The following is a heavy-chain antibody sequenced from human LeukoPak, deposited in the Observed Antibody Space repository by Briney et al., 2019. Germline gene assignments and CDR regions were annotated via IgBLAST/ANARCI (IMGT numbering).Heavy chain of an antibody. V-gene: IGHV3-66*01. CDR3: ASRLTYYYDSSGYYWGDY. CDR1: GFTFSSSW. Sequence: PGGSLRLSCAASGFTFSSSWMSWVRQAPGKGLEWVSVIYSGGSTYYADSVKGRFTISRDNSKNTLYLQMNSLRAEDTAVYYCASRLTYYYDSSGYYWGDYWGQGTLVTVSS. CDR2: IYSGGST. D-gene: IGHD3-22*01. J-gene: IGHJ4*02.